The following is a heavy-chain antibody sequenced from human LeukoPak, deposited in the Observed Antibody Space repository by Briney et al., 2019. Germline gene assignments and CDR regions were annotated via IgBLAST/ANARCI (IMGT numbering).Heavy chain of an antibody. Sequence: KPGGPLRLSCAASGFTFSDYYMSWIRQAPGKGLEWVSYISSSGSTIYYADSVKGRFTISRDNAKNSLYLQMNSLRAEDTAVYYCARREIQPGYYYYMDVWGKGTTVTVSS. J-gene: IGHJ6*03. CDR1: GFTFSDYY. V-gene: IGHV3-11*01. CDR3: ARREIQPGYYYYMDV. D-gene: IGHD5-18*01. CDR2: ISSSGSTI.